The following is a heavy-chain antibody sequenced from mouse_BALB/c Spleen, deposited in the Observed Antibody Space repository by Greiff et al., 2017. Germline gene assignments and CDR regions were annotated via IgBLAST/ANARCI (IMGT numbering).Heavy chain of an antibody. J-gene: IGHJ4*01. Sequence: DVHLVESGGGLVKLGGSLKLSCAASGFTFSSYYMSWVRQTPEKRLELVAAINSNGGSTYYPDTVKGRFTISRDNAKNTLYLQMSSLKSEDTALYYCARHRTGTDAMDYWGQGTSVTVSS. D-gene: IGHD4-1*01. CDR2: INSNGGST. CDR1: GFTFSSYY. CDR3: ARHRTGTDAMDY. V-gene: IGHV5-6-2*01.